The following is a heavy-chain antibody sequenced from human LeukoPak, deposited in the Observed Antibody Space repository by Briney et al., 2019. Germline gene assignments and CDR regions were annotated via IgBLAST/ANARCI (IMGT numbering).Heavy chain of an antibody. D-gene: IGHD3-10*01. CDR1: GFTVSSIH. CDR3: TRDWPRSPGGFDS. Sequence: GGSLRLSCAASGFTVSSIHMVWVRQAPGKGLEWVSSLSGSGSSTFYADSVKGRFTVSRDNSKNTMYLEMNSLRAENTAFYYCTRDWPRSPGGFDSWGQGTLVTVSS. J-gene: IGHJ4*02. V-gene: IGHV3-53*01. CDR2: SGSGSST.